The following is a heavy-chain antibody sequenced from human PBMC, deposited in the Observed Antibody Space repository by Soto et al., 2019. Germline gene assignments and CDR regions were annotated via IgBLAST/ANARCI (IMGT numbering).Heavy chain of an antibody. J-gene: IGHJ4*02. CDR3: ARGDSYESFDY. D-gene: IGHD5-18*01. CDR1: GGSISSYY. Sequence: TSETLSLTCTVSGGSISSYYWSWIRQPPGKGLEWIGYIYYSGSTNYNPSLKSRVTISVDTSKNQFSLKLSSVTAADTAVYYCARGDSYESFDYWGQGTQVTVSS. V-gene: IGHV4-59*01. CDR2: IYYSGST.